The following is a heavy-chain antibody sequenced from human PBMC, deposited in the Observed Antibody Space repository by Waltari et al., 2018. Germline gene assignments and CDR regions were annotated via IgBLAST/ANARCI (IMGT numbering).Heavy chain of an antibody. V-gene: IGHV1-24*01. CDR2: FDPEYGEA. CDR3: TRDRVGYCSGGTCYSRWFDP. Sequence: QVQLVQSGAEVKKPGASVKVSCRVSGYSLTESAFHWLRQAPGKGLEWLGGFDPEYGEAVYAQEFQGRVTMTEDTSKDTAYMELSSLTYEDTAVYYCTRDRVGYCSGGTCYSRWFDPWGQGTLVTVSS. D-gene: IGHD2-15*01. CDR1: GYSLTESA. J-gene: IGHJ5*02.